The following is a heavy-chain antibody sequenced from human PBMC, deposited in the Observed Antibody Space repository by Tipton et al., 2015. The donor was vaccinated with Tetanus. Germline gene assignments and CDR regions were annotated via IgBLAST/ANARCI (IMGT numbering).Heavy chain of an antibody. D-gene: IGHD3-16*02. J-gene: IGHJ4*02. CDR3: ARDAGGSMITFGGVIVIPPWESYFDY. CDR1: GFTFSSYA. V-gene: IGHV3-30-3*01. CDR2: ISYDGSNK. Sequence: SLRLSCAASGFTFSSYAMHWVRQAPGKGMEWVAVISYDGSNKYYADSVKGRFTISRDNSKNTLYLQMNSLRAEDTAVYYCARDAGGSMITFGGVIVIPPWESYFDYWGQGTLVTVSS.